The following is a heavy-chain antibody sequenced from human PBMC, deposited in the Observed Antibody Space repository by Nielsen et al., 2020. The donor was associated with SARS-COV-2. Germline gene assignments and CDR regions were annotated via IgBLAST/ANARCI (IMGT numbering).Heavy chain of an antibody. Sequence: GESLKISCEASGFTFSSYAMSWVRQAPGKGLEWVSAISPSGGATYYADSVKGRFTISRDNFKNTQYLEMISLRGEDTAVYYCAKMSPPGIALGTTEYFQHWGQGTLVTVSS. D-gene: IGHD6-13*01. CDR2: ISPSGGAT. J-gene: IGHJ1*01. CDR1: GFTFSSYA. V-gene: IGHV3-23*01. CDR3: AKMSPPGIALGTTEYFQH.